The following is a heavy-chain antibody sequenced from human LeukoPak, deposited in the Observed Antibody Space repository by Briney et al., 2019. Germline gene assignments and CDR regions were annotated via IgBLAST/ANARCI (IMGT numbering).Heavy chain of an antibody. CDR3: AKDSDIAVSGTDDAFDL. J-gene: IGHJ3*01. D-gene: IGHD6-19*01. CDR2: ISYDGSSE. Sequence: GEPLPLPCGASGFPFWSYGVHWVLQAPGKGLQWVGVISYDGSSEYYADSVKGRFIISRDNSKNTLYLQVNCLRAEDTAVYYCAKDSDIAVSGTDDAFDLWGQGTMVTVSS. CDR1: GFPFWSYG. V-gene: IGHV3-30*18.